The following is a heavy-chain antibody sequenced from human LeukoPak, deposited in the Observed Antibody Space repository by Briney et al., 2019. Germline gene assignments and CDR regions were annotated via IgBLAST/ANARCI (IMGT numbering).Heavy chain of an antibody. Sequence: GGSLRLSCAASGFTFSSYGMSWVRQAPGKGLEWVASIKQDGNEKKYVDSVKGRFTISRDNAKNSLYLQMNSLRAEDTAEYYCARLQTYFSYYYYYMDVWGKGTTVTVSS. J-gene: IGHJ6*03. D-gene: IGHD2/OR15-2a*01. CDR3: ARLQTYFSYYYYYMDV. V-gene: IGHV3-7*01. CDR1: GFTFSSYG. CDR2: IKQDGNEK.